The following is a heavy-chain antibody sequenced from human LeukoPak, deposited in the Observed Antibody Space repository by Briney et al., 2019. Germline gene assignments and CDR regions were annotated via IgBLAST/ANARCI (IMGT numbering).Heavy chain of an antibody. CDR3: ARLSAGSCATTEHFTH. CDR2: IYPGDSHT. D-gene: IGHD1-1*01. Sequence: GASLRTSCEASGYHFSLYFIAWVRQLPGKGLEWMGVIYPGDSHTIYSPSFQGQFTISADKSMNTAFLQWSSLKTSDNGMYYCARLSAGSCATTEHFTHWGQGTLVTVSS. J-gene: IGHJ1*01. CDR1: GYHFSLYF. V-gene: IGHV5-51*01.